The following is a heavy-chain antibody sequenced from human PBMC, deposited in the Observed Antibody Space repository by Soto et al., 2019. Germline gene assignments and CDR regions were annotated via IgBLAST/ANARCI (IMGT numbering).Heavy chain of an antibody. J-gene: IGHJ4*02. CDR3: STLDSAGSCHHSDD. CDR2: ISGSGGYT. Sequence: PGVSLRHSCAASGFTFSNYAMTWVRQAPGKGLEWVSGISGSGGYTSYTDSVKGRFTISRDNSKNTLWLQMNSLRAEDTAVYYESTLDSAGSCHHSDDWGQGTTVTVSS. D-gene: IGHD3-22*01. V-gene: IGHV3-23*01. CDR1: GFTFSNYA.